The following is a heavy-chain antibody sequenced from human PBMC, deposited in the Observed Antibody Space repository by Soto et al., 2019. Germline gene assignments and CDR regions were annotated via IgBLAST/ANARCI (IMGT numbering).Heavy chain of an antibody. Sequence: EVQLVESGGGLVQPGRSLRLSCAASGFTFDDYAMHWVRQAPGKGRDWVSVISWNRGSIGYADSVKGRLTISRDHAKNSLYLQMHSLRAEATALYYCAKDAITMVRGVISYYGMDVWGQGTTVTVSS. D-gene: IGHD3-10*01. CDR1: GFTFDDYA. CDR2: ISWNRGSI. J-gene: IGHJ6*02. V-gene: IGHV3-9*01. CDR3: AKDAITMVRGVISYYGMDV.